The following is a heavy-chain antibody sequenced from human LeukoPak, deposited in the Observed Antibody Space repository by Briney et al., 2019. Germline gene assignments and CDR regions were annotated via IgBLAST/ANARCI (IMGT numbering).Heavy chain of an antibody. D-gene: IGHD6-13*01. CDR2: ISTSGTYM. J-gene: IGHJ6*02. CDR3: ARGMAAAGHGMDV. CDR1: GLTFSGYI. Sequence: GGSLRLSCAASGLTFSGYIMNWVRQAPGKGLEWVSSISTSGTYMDYADSVKGRFIISRDNSKNSLFLQMNSLRAEDTAVYSCARGMAAAGHGMDVWGQGTTVTVSS. V-gene: IGHV3-21*01.